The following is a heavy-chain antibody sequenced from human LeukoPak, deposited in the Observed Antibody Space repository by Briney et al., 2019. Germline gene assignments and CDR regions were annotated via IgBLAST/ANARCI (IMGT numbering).Heavy chain of an antibody. J-gene: IGHJ6*02. CDR3: ARLSGDLWFGELFFYYYGMDV. V-gene: IGHV4-59*08. Sequence: SETLSLTCTVSGGSISSYYWGWIRQPPGKGLEWIGYIYYSGSTNYNPSLKSRVTISVDTSENQFSLKLSSVTAADTAVYYCARLSGDLWFGELFFYYYGMDVWGQGTTVTVSS. CDR1: GGSISSYY. D-gene: IGHD3-10*01. CDR2: IYYSGST.